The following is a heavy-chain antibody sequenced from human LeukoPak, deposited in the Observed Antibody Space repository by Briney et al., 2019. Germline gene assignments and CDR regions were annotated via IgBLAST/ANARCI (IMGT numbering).Heavy chain of an antibody. CDR2: IYYSGST. J-gene: IGHJ4*02. CDR3: ARSGGGYGSDY. CDR1: GGSISSYY. Sequence: SETLSLTCTVSGGSISSYYWSWIRQPPGKGLEWIGYIYYSGSTNYNPSLKSRVTISVDTSKNQFSLKLSSVTAADTAAYYCARSGGGYGSDYWGQGTLVTVSS. V-gene: IGHV4-59*01. D-gene: IGHD5-12*01.